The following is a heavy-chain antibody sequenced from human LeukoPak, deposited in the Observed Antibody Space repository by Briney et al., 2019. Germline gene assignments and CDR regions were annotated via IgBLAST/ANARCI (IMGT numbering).Heavy chain of an antibody. D-gene: IGHD3-16*02. V-gene: IGHV1-69*13. Sequence: ASVKVSCKASGGTFSSYAISWVRQAPGQGLEWMGGIIPIFGTANYAQKFQGRVTITADESTSTAYMELSSLRSEDTAVYYCAQASYVWGSYRSASWFDPWGQGTLVTVSS. J-gene: IGHJ5*02. CDR3: AQASYVWGSYRSASWFDP. CDR1: GGTFSSYA. CDR2: IIPIFGTA.